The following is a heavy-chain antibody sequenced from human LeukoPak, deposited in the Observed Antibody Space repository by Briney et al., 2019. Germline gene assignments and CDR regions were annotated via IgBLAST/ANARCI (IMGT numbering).Heavy chain of an antibody. Sequence: TSETLSLTCAVYGGSFSGYYWSWIRQPPGKGLEWIGEINHSGSTNHNPSLKSRVTISVDTSKNQFSLKLSSVTAADTAVYYCARGRGIVPAARYFDYWGQGTLVTVSS. J-gene: IGHJ4*02. D-gene: IGHD2-2*01. CDR3: ARGRGIVPAARYFDY. CDR2: INHSGST. V-gene: IGHV4-34*01. CDR1: GGSFSGYY.